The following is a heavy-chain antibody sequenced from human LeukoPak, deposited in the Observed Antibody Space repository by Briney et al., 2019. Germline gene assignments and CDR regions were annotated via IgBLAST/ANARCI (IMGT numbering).Heavy chain of an antibody. V-gene: IGHV3-23*01. CDR1: GIYD. CDR3: ARSGAGGFTYYFDY. D-gene: IGHD3-10*01. CDR2: ISDFDENT. Sequence: GGSLRLSCAASGIYDMSWVRQAPGKGLKWVSSISDFDENTYYADSVKGRFTISRDNAKNSLYLQMNSLRAEDTAVYYCARSGAGGFTYYFDYWGQGTLVTVSS. J-gene: IGHJ4*02.